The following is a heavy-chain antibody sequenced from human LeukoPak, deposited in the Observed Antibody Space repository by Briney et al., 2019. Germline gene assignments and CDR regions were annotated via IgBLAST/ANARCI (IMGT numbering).Heavy chain of an antibody. CDR1: GYTFTGYY. Sequence: ASVKVSCKSSGYTFTGYYMHWVRQAPGQGLEWMGRINPNSGGTNYAQKFQGRVTMTRDTSISTTYMELGRLRSDDTAVYYCARDPSSSWTYYFDYWGQGTLVTVSS. CDR2: INPNSGGT. CDR3: ARDPSSSWTYYFDY. D-gene: IGHD6-13*01. V-gene: IGHV1-2*06. J-gene: IGHJ4*02.